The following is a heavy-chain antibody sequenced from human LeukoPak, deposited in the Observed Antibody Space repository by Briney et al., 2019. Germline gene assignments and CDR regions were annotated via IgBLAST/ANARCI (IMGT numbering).Heavy chain of an antibody. V-gene: IGHV1-18*01. J-gene: IGHJ4*02. CDR1: GYTFTSYS. Sequence: ASVKVSCKASGYTFTSYSISWVRQAPGQGLEWMGWISAYNGNTNYAQKLQGRVTMTTDTSTSTAYMELRSLRSDDTAVYYCARDLMDDFWSGYYKLFDYWGQGTLVTVSS. CDR2: ISAYNGNT. CDR3: ARDLMDDFWSGYYKLFDY. D-gene: IGHD3-3*01.